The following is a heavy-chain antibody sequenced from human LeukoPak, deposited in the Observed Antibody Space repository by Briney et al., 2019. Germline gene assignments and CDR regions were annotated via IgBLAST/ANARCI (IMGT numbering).Heavy chain of an antibody. CDR1: GYTFTSYG. D-gene: IGHD1-1*01. V-gene: IGHV1-18*01. CDR2: ISAYNGNT. Sequence: ASVKVSCKAPGYTFTSYGISWVRQAPGQGLEWMGWISAYNGNTNYAQKLQGRVTMTTDTSTSTAYMELRSLRSDDTAVYYCARVRTRDYYYGMDVWGQGTTVTVSS. CDR3: ARVRTRDYYYGMDV. J-gene: IGHJ6*02.